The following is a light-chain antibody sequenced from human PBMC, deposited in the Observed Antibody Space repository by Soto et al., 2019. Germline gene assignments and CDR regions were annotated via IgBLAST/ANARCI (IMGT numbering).Light chain of an antibody. CDR3: QQSYSTPT. J-gene: IGKJ2*01. CDR1: QSISNY. Sequence: DIQMTQAPSSLSASVGDRVTITCRASQSISNYFNWYQQKPGKAPKLLIYAASSLQSGVPSRFSGSGSGTDFTLTISSLQPEDFATYYCQQSYSTPTFGQGNKLEIK. V-gene: IGKV1-39*01. CDR2: AAS.